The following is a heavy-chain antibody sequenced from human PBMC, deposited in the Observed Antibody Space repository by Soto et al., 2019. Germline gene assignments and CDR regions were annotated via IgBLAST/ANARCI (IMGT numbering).Heavy chain of an antibody. CDR3: ARVGGLTRFDY. D-gene: IGHD3-3*01. V-gene: IGHV4-30-4*01. Sequence: PSETLSLTCTVSGGSISSGDYYWSWIRQPPGKGLEWIGYIYYSGSTYYNPSLKSRVTISVDTSKNQFSLKLSSVTAADTAVYYCARVGGLTRFDYWGQGTLVTVSS. J-gene: IGHJ4*02. CDR2: IYYSGST. CDR1: GGSISSGDYY.